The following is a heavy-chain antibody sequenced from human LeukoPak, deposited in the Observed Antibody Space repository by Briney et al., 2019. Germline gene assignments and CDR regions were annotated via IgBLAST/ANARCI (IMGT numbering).Heavy chain of an antibody. CDR3: ATSQPITMIVVVINKLNAFDI. CDR1: GYTLTELS. V-gene: IGHV1-24*01. CDR2: FDPEDGET. Sequence: ASVKVSCKVSGYTLTELSMHWVRQAPGKGLEWMGGFDPEDGETIYAQKFQGRVTMTEDTSTDTAYMELSSLRPEDTAVYYCATSQPITMIVVVINKLNAFDIWGQGTMVTVSS. D-gene: IGHD3-22*01. J-gene: IGHJ3*02.